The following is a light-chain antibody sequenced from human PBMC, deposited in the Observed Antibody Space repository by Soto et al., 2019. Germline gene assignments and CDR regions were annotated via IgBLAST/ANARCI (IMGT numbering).Light chain of an antibody. V-gene: IGLV2-14*01. CDR2: EVS. J-gene: IGLJ1*01. Sequence: QSVLAQPASVSGSPGQSITISCTGTSSDIGAYNSVSWYQQYPGRAPKLMIYEVSNRPSGVSARFSASKSGNTAPLTISGLQAEDEADYYCNSRGGSRPYYVFGTGTKVTVL. CDR3: NSRGGSRPYYV. CDR1: SSDIGAYNS.